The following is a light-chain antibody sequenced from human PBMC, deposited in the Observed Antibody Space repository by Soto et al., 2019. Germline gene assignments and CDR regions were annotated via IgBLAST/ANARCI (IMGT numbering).Light chain of an antibody. V-gene: IGLV2-14*01. CDR1: SSDVGGYTY. Sequence: QSALTQPASVSGSPGQSITISCTGTSSDVGGYTYISWYQQHPGTAPKLMIYDVNSRPSGVSNRFSGSKSGNTASLTISGLQAEDEADYYCSSYTSSSTLVFGTGTKVTVL. CDR3: SSYTSSSTLV. CDR2: DVN. J-gene: IGLJ1*01.